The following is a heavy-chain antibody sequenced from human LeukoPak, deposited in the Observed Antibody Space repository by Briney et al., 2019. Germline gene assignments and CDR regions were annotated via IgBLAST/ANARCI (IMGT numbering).Heavy chain of an antibody. V-gene: IGHV3-74*01. Sequence: GGSLRLSCAASGFTFSMYWMHWVRQAPGKGLVWVSRMNSDGSSTSYADSVKGRFTISRDNAKNTLYLQMNSLRAEDTAVYYCARGDTATRYYYYYMDVWGKGTTVTVSS. D-gene: IGHD5-18*01. J-gene: IGHJ6*03. CDR3: ARGDTATRYYYYYMDV. CDR1: GFTFSMYW. CDR2: MNSDGSST.